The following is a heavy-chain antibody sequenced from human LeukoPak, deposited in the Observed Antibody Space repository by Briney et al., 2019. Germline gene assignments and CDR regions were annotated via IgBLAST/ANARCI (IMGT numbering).Heavy chain of an antibody. CDR3: ARGGIAVPEY. J-gene: IGHJ4*02. D-gene: IGHD6-19*01. V-gene: IGHV4-59*01. Sequence: WETLSLTGTVSGGFISSYYWSWIRQPPGKGREWIGYIYYSRTTEYNPSLKSRVTISADTSKNQYSLKLSSVAAADTAEYYCARGGIAVPEYWGQGILVTVSS. CDR1: GGFISSYY. CDR2: IYYSRTT.